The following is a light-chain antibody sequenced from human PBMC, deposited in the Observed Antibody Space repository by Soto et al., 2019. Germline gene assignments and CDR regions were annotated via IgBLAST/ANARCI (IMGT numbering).Light chain of an antibody. J-gene: IGKJ1*01. CDR1: QTISSW. V-gene: IGKV1-5*03. CDR3: QHYNSYSEA. Sequence: DIQMTQTPSTLCVSVGDRVTLTCRASQTISSWLAWYQQKPGKAPKLLIYKASTLKSGVPSRFSGSGSGTEFTLTISSLQPDDFATYYCQHYNSYSEAFGQGTKVDIK. CDR2: KAS.